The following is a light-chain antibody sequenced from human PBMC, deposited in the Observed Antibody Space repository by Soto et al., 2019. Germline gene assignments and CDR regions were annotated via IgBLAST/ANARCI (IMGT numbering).Light chain of an antibody. V-gene: IGKV4-1*01. Sequence: DIVMTQSPDSLGVSLGERATINCKSSQSVFEISNNKNYLAWYQRKPGQPPKLLIYWASTRQSGVPDRFSGSGSGTDFTLTISSLQAEDVAVYYCQQYFSRPLTFGPGTTVDIK. CDR1: QSVFEISNNKNY. CDR2: WAS. CDR3: QQYFSRPLT. J-gene: IGKJ3*01.